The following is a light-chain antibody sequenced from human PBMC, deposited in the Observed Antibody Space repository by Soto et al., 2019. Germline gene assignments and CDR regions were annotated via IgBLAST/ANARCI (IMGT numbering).Light chain of an antibody. CDR1: SSDVGYYNY. Sequence: QSALTQPASVSGSPGQSITISCTGTSSDVGYYNYVSWYQQHPGKAPKLMIYDVRNRPSGVSNRFSGSKSGNTASLTISGLQAEDEADYYRSSYTSSSTYVFGTGTKVTVL. CDR2: DVR. V-gene: IGLV2-14*03. CDR3: SSYTSSSTYV. J-gene: IGLJ1*01.